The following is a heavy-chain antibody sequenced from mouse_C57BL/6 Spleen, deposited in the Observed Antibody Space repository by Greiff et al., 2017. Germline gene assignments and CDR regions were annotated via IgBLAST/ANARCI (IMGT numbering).Heavy chain of an antibody. J-gene: IGHJ3*01. D-gene: IGHD3-2*02. CDR3: ARSSAQARSAY. CDR2: IYPSDSET. V-gene: IGHV1-61*01. Sequence: QVHVKQSGAELVRPGSSVKLSCKASGYTFTSYWMDWVKQRPGQGLEWIGNIYPSDSETHYNQKFKDKATLTVDKSSSTAYMQLSSLTSEDSAVYYCARSSAQARSAYWGQGTLVTVSA. CDR1: GYTFTSYW.